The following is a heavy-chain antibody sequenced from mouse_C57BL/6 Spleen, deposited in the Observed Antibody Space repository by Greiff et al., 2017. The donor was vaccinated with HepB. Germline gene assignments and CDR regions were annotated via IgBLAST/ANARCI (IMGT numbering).Heavy chain of an antibody. CDR1: GYTFTSYW. J-gene: IGHJ2*01. CDR2: IHPNSGST. CDR3: ASGFYYGSSYRFDY. Sequence: QVQLKQPGAELVKPGASVKLSCKASGYTFTSYWMHWVKQRPGQGLEWIGMIHPNSGSTNYNEKFKSKATLTVDKSSSTAYMQLSSLTSEDSAVYYCASGFYYGSSYRFDYWGQGTTLTVSS. V-gene: IGHV1-64*01. D-gene: IGHD1-1*01.